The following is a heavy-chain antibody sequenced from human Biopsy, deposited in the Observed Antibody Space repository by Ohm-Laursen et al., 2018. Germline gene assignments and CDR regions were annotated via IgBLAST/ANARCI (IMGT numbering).Heavy chain of an antibody. CDR1: GDSLTSGPEN. CDR3: ARGRRTSGWPYFDN. Sequence: GTLSLTWTVSGDSLTSGPENWSWIRQPPGQGLEYIGFIYSGGNTNYNPSLKNRVTMSVDTSKNQFYLKLYSVTAADTAVYYCARGRRTSGWPYFDNWGQGALVIVSP. J-gene: IGHJ4*02. D-gene: IGHD6-19*01. CDR2: IYSGGNT. V-gene: IGHV4-61*01.